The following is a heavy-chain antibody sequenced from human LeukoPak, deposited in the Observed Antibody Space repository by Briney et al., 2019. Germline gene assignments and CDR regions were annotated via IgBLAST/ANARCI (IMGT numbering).Heavy chain of an antibody. CDR1: GGSINSGTSY. D-gene: IGHD4-23*01. CDR2: IYTSGRT. Sequence: SQTLSLTCTVSGGSINSGTSYWSWIRQPAGEALEWIGRIYTSGRTYYNPSLKSRVAISVDMSKNQFSLRLSSVTAADTAVYYCARDQWGGNYIHDAFDIWGQGTMVTVSS. CDR3: ARDQWGGNYIHDAFDI. V-gene: IGHV4-61*02. J-gene: IGHJ3*02.